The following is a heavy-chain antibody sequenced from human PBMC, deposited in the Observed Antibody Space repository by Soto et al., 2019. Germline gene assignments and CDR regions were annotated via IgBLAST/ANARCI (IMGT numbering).Heavy chain of an antibody. CDR2: ISSSGSTI. J-gene: IGHJ6*02. D-gene: IGHD3-9*01. V-gene: IGHV3-11*01. Sequence: PGGSLRLSCAASGFTFSDYYMSWIRQAPGKGLEWVSYISSSGSTIYYADSVKGRFTISRDNAKNSLYLQINSLRAEDTAGYYCARSLGFPYYDILTAGGRDVWGQGTTVTVSS. CDR3: ARSLGFPYYDILTAGGRDV. CDR1: GFTFSDYY.